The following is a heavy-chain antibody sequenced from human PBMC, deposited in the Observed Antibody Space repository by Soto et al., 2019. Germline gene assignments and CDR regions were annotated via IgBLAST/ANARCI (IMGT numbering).Heavy chain of an antibody. CDR3: ARVVPGAEAWFGP. Sequence: GASVKVSCKASGYTFSNYGITWVRQAPGQPLEWLGWISLYSDGTNYAQKFQGRVSMTTDTSTTTAYMELRSLRSDDTAVYYCARVVPGAEAWFGPWGQGTLVTVSS. CDR1: GYTFSNYG. V-gene: IGHV1-18*01. CDR2: ISLYSDGT. J-gene: IGHJ5*02. D-gene: IGHD2-2*01.